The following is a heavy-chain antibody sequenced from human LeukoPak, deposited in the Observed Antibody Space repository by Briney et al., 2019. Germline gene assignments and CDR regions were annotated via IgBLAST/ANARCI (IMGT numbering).Heavy chain of an antibody. V-gene: IGHV4-4*02. J-gene: IGHJ3*02. Sequence: SETLSLTCAVSGGSISSSNWWSWVRQPPGKGLEWIGEIYHSGSTNYNPSLKSRVTISVDKSKNQFSLKLSSVTAADTAVYYCARDPPWGSKIGGPHDAFDIWGQGTMVTVSS. CDR3: ARDPPWGSKIGGPHDAFDI. CDR1: GGSISSSNW. CDR2: IYHSGST. D-gene: IGHD3-10*01.